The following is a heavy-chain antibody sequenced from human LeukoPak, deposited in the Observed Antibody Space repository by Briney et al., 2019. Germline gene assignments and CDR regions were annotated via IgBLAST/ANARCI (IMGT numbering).Heavy chain of an antibody. Sequence: ASVKVSCKASGYTFTSYGISWVRQAPGQGLEWMGWISAYNGNTNYAQKLQGRVTMTTDTSMSTAYMELSRLRSDDTAVYFCARAAIAVAGDYHYHYMDVWGKGTTVTVSS. J-gene: IGHJ6*03. D-gene: IGHD6-19*01. CDR2: ISAYNGNT. CDR1: GYTFTSYG. CDR3: ARAAIAVAGDYHYHYMDV. V-gene: IGHV1-18*01.